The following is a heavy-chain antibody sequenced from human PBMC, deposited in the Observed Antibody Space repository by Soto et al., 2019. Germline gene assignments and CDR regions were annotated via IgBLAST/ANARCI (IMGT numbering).Heavy chain of an antibody. CDR1: GFTFSNAW. CDR2: IKSKTDGGTT. D-gene: IGHD3-16*02. V-gene: IGHV3-15*01. J-gene: IGHJ4*02. Sequence: GGSLRLSCAASGFTFSNAWMSWVRQAPGKGLEWVGRIKSKTDGGTTDYAAPVKGRFTISRDDSKNTLYLQMNSLKTEDTAVYYCTTDLADYVWGSYPLDYWGQGTLVTVSS. CDR3: TTDLADYVWGSYPLDY.